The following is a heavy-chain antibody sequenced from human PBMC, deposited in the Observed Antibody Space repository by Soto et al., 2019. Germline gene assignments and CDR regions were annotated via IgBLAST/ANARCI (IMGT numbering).Heavy chain of an antibody. J-gene: IGHJ3*02. CDR2: ISSSSRTI. CDR3: ARLYCSGGSCYSGDAFDI. CDR1: GFTFSSYS. Sequence: GGSLRLSCAASGFTFSSYSMNWVSQAPGKGLEWVSHISSSSRTIYYADSVKGRFTISRDNAKNSLYLQMNSLRAGDTAVYYCARLYCSGGSCYSGDAFDIWGQGTMVTVSS. D-gene: IGHD2-15*01. V-gene: IGHV3-48*01.